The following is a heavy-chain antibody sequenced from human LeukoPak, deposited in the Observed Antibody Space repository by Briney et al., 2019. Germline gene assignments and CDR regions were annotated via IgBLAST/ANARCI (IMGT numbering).Heavy chain of an antibody. CDR2: IIPIFGTA. V-gene: IGHV1-69*05. CDR1: GGTFSSYA. J-gene: IGHJ3*02. D-gene: IGHD1-26*01. CDR3: ARGIVGAAGAFDI. Sequence: SVKVSCKASGGTFSSYAISWVRQAPGQGLEWMGRIIPIFGTANYAQKFQGRVTITTDESTSTAYMELSCLRSEDTAVYYCARGIVGAAGAFDIWGQGTMVTVSS.